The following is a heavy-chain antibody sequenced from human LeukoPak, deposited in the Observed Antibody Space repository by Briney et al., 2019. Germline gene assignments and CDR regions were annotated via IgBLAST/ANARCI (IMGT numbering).Heavy chain of an antibody. D-gene: IGHD3-10*01. CDR3: ARAGPALPSDGGPVADF. CDR1: GDSNSLYY. Sequence: SETLSLTCSVSGDSNSLYYWSWIRQPPGKGLEWIAYISYSGSANYSPSLKSRVTVSVDTSKNQFSLNLRSVTAADTAVYYCARAGPALPSDGGPVADFWGQGTLVTVSS. V-gene: IGHV4-59*01. J-gene: IGHJ4*02. CDR2: ISYSGSA.